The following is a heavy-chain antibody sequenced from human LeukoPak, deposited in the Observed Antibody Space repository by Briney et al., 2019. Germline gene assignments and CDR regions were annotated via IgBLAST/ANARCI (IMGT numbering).Heavy chain of an antibody. D-gene: IGHD4-17*01. Sequence: PGGSLRLSCAASGFTFSSYWMSWVRQAPGKGLEWVAHIKQDGSEKYYVDSVKGRFTISRDNTENSLYLQMNSLRAEDTAVYYCARSSTDYGDPFDYWGQGTLVTVSS. CDR1: GFTFSSYW. J-gene: IGHJ4*02. CDR2: IKQDGSEK. V-gene: IGHV3-7*01. CDR3: ARSSTDYGDPFDY.